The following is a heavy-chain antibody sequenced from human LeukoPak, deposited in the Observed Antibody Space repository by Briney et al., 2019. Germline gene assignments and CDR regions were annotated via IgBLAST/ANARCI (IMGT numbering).Heavy chain of an antibody. V-gene: IGHV6-1*01. CDR1: GDSVSSKSVA. Sequence: SQTLSLTCAISGDSVSSKSVAWAWIRQSPSRGLEWLGRTYYKSKWNRDYAVSVKSRMTINVDTSKNQFSLQLNSVAPEDTAVYYCARDGSGGYYWYFDLWGRGTLVTVSS. D-gene: IGHD3-22*01. J-gene: IGHJ2*01. CDR2: TYYKSKWNR. CDR3: ARDGSGGYYWYFDL.